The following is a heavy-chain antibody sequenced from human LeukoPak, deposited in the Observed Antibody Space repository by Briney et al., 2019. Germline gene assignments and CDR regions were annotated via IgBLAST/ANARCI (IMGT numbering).Heavy chain of an antibody. D-gene: IGHD5-18*01. V-gene: IGHV4-39*07. Sequence: SETLSLTCTVSGGSISSSSYYWGWIRQPPGKGLEWIGSIYHSGSTYYNPSLKSRVTISVDTSKNQFSLKLSSVTAADTAVYYCASRGYSYGWFSNYYYMDVWGKGTTVTVSS. CDR3: ASRGYSYGWFSNYYYMDV. J-gene: IGHJ6*03. CDR2: IYHSGST. CDR1: GGSISSSSYY.